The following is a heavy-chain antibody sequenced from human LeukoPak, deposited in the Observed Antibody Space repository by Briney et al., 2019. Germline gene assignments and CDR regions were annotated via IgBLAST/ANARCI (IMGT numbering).Heavy chain of an antibody. CDR2: VYHSGIT. CDR1: GGSISSSSYY. J-gene: IGHJ4*02. CDR3: VKLRPWDLEGVPVVGAEFDS. V-gene: IGHV4-61*05. Sequence: PSETLSLTCTVSGGSISSSSYYWGWTRQPPGKGPEWIGEVYHSGITNYNPSFKSRVTISVDKSKNQFSLSLTSVTAADTAVYYCVKLRPWDLEGVPVVGAEFDSWGQGTPVTVSS. D-gene: IGHD6-19*01.